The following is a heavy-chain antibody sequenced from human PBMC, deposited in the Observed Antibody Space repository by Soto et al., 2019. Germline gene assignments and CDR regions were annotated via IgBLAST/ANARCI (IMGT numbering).Heavy chain of an antibody. CDR2: IYYSGST. CDR3: ARENYYDSSGYRTFDY. J-gene: IGHJ4*02. CDR1: GGSISSYY. Sequence: KTWETLSLTCTVSGGSISSYYWSWIRQPPGKGLEWIGYIYYSGSTNYNPSLKSRVTISVDTSKNQFSLKLSSVTAADTAVYYCARENYYDSSGYRTFDYWGQGTLVTVAS. D-gene: IGHD3-22*01. V-gene: IGHV4-59*01.